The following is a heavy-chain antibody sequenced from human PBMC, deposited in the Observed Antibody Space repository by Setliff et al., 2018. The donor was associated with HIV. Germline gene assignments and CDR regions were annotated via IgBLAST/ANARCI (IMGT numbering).Heavy chain of an antibody. CDR2: ISSTRSHI. CDR1: GFTFSAYS. J-gene: IGHJ3*01. D-gene: IGHD2-21*01. Sequence: GSLRLSCAASGFTFSAYSMNWVRQAPGKGLEWVSSISSTRSHIYYADSVKGRFTISRDNAKDSLYLQMNSLRAEDTALYYCARVFPDAFDVWGQGTMVTVSS. V-gene: IGHV3-21*01. CDR3: ARVFPDAFDV.